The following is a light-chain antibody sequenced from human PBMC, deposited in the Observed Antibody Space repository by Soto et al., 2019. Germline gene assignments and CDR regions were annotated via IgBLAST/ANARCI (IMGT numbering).Light chain of an antibody. V-gene: IGLV2-14*01. CDR2: DVS. J-gene: IGLJ1*01. CDR3: SSYTSSSTRL. Sequence: QSALTQPASVSGSPGQSITISCTGTSSDVGGYNYVSWYQQHPGKAPKLMIYDVSNRPSGVSNRFSGSKSGNTASLTISGLQAKDEADYYCSSYTSSSTRLFGTGTKLTVL. CDR1: SSDVGGYNY.